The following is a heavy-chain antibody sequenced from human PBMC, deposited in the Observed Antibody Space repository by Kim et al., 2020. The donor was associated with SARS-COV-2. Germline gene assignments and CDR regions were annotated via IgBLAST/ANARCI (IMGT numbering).Heavy chain of an antibody. Sequence: SETLSLTCAVYGGSFSGYYWSWIRQPPGKGLEWIGEINHSGSTNYNPSLKSRVTISVDTSKNQFSLKLSSVTAADTAVYYCARAPGSGSYYYYFDYWGQGTLVTVSS. CDR2: INHSGST. D-gene: IGHD3-10*01. CDR3: ARAPGSGSYYYYFDY. CDR1: GGSFSGYY. J-gene: IGHJ4*02. V-gene: IGHV4-34*01.